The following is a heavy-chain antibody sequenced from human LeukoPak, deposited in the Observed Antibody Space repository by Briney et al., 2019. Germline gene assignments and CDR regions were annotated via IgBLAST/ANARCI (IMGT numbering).Heavy chain of an antibody. J-gene: IGHJ6*02. CDR1: GGSSSGYY. Sequence: PSETLSLTCAVYGGSSSGYYWSWIRQPPGKGLEWIGEINHSGSTNYNPSLKSRVTISVDTSKNQFSLKLSSVTAADTAVYYCARGPYCSGGSCYSYLYYYYYGMDVWGQGTTVTVSS. CDR2: INHSGST. CDR3: ARGPYCSGGSCYSYLYYYYYGMDV. D-gene: IGHD2-15*01. V-gene: IGHV4-34*01.